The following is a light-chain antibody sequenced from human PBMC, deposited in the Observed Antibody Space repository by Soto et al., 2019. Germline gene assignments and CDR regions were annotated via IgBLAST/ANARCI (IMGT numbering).Light chain of an antibody. J-gene: IGKJ1*01. Sequence: EIVLTPSPGTLSLSPGERATLSCRASQSVRSNFLAWYQQKPGQAPRLLIYGASNRATGIPDRFSGSGSGTDFTLTITRLEPEDFAVYYCQQYGSSQWTFGQGTKVDIK. CDR2: GAS. CDR1: QSVRSNF. V-gene: IGKV3-20*01. CDR3: QQYGSSQWT.